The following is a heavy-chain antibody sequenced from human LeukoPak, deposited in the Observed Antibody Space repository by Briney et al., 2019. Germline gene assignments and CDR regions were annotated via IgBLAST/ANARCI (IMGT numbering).Heavy chain of an antibody. Sequence: GGSLRLSCAASGFTFSSYGMHWVRQAPGKGLEWVAFIRYDGSNKYYADSVKGRFTISRDNSKNTLYLQMNSLRAEDTAVYYCAKVSSPYYDLWSGYSDAFDIWGQGTMVTVSS. CDR2: IRYDGSNK. CDR3: AKVSSPYYDLWSGYSDAFDI. CDR1: GFTFSSYG. J-gene: IGHJ3*02. D-gene: IGHD3-3*01. V-gene: IGHV3-30*02.